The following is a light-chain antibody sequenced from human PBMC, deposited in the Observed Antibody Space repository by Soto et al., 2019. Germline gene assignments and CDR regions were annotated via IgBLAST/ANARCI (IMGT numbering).Light chain of an antibody. V-gene: IGLV1-51*01. CDR3: ATWEISLSAGV. CDR1: NSNIENNV. J-gene: IGLJ3*02. Sequence: QSVLTQPPSVSAAPGQKVTISCSGSNSNIENNVVSWYQQFPGAAPRLLIYDNNKRPSGIPDRFSGSKSGTSATLGITGLQTGDEADYYCATWEISLSAGVFGGGTKLTV. CDR2: DNN.